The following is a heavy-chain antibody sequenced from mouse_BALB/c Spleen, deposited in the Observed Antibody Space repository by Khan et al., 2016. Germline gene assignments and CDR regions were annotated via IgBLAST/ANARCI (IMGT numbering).Heavy chain of an antibody. CDR2: INPDSSTI. Sequence: EVKLLESGGGLVQPGGSLKLSCAASGFDFSRYWMSWVRQAPGKGLEWIGEINPDSSTINYTPSLKDKFIISRDNAKNTLYLQMINVRSEDTALDYLARLYYYGSSDYWGQGTTLTGSS. D-gene: IGHD1-1*01. CDR1: GFDFSRYW. V-gene: IGHV4-1*02. CDR3: ARLYYYGSSDY. J-gene: IGHJ2*01.